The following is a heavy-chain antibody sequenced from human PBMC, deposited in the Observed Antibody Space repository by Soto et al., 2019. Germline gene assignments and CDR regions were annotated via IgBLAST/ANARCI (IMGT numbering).Heavy chain of an antibody. CDR2: ISSSTAI. Sequence: EVQLVESGGGLVHPGGSLRLSCAASGFTFSSYSMNWVRQAPGKGLQWLSYISSSTAIYYADSVKGRFTISRDNAKNSLYLQMNSLRAEDTAVYYCARALLAGMDVWGQGTTVTVSS. CDR1: GFTFSSYS. J-gene: IGHJ6*02. V-gene: IGHV3-48*01. CDR3: ARALLAGMDV.